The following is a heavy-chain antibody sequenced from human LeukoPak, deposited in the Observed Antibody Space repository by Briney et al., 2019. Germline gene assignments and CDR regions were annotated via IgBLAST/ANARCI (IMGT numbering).Heavy chain of an antibody. J-gene: IGHJ6*04. CDR1: GYSFTSYC. CDR3: ARLSPYYYGSGRQKEQTKYYYYYGMDV. CDR2: I. Sequence: GESLKISWKGSGYSFTSYCIGLVRQMPGKGPEWMGIIYSPSFQDQVTISADKSISTAYLQWRGLKASDIAMYYCARLSPYYYGSGRQKEQTKYYYYYGMDVWGKGTTVTVSS. D-gene: IGHD3-10*01. V-gene: IGHV5-51*01.